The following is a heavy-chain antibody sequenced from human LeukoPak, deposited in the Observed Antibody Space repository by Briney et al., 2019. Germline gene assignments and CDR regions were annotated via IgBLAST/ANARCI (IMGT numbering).Heavy chain of an antibody. J-gene: IGHJ4*02. CDR1: GFTFSSYE. V-gene: IGHV3-48*03. D-gene: IGHD1-26*01. CDR3: ARGRSYYNFFDY. Sequence: GGSLRLSCAASGFTFSSYEMNWVCQAPGKGLEWVSYISSSGSTIYYADSVKGRFTISRDNAKNSLYLQMNSLRAEDTAVYYCARGRSYYNFFDYWGQGTLVTVSS. CDR2: ISSSGSTI.